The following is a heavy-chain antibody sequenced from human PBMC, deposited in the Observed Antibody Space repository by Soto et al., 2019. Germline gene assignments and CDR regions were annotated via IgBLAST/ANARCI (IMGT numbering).Heavy chain of an antibody. Sequence: QTQLLESGPGLVKPSETLSLTCSVSGDSISSSHYYWDWIRQPPGKGLEWIGGLYYSGNTYYSPSPKSRVTISVDTAKNQFSLNVSSVTAADTAVYYCAVRAGGRDDPFYFWGQGTMATVSS. CDR1: GDSISSSHYY. V-gene: IGHV4-39*01. D-gene: IGHD1-26*01. CDR3: AVRAGGRDDPFYF. CDR2: LYYSGNT. J-gene: IGHJ3*01.